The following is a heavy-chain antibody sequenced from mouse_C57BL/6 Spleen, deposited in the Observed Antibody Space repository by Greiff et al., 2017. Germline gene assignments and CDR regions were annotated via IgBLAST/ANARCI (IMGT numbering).Heavy chain of an antibody. CDR2: ISYDGSN. V-gene: IGHV3-6*01. D-gene: IGHD1-1*01. Sequence: EVQLVESGPGLVKPSQSLSLTCSVTGYSITSGYYWNWIRQFPGNKLEWMGYISYDGSNNYNPSLKNRISITRDTSKNQFFLKLNSVTTEDTATYYCARPPYYYGSRWYFDVWGTGTTVTVSS. CDR3: ARPPYYYGSRWYFDV. CDR1: GYSITSGYY. J-gene: IGHJ1*03.